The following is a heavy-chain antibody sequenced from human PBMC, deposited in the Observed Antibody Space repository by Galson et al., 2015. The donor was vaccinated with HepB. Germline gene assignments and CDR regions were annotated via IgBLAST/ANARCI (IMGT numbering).Heavy chain of an antibody. J-gene: IGHJ3*02. Sequence: SLRLSCAASGFTFSSYAMSWVRQAPGEGLEWVSAISGSGGSTYYADSVKGRFTFSRDNSKNTLFLQMNSLRAEDTAVYYCARYFMVRGVIDLSGGAFDIWGQGTMVTVSS. CDR1: GFTFSSYA. CDR3: ARYFMVRGVIDLSGGAFDI. V-gene: IGHV3-23*01. D-gene: IGHD3-10*01. CDR2: ISGSGGST.